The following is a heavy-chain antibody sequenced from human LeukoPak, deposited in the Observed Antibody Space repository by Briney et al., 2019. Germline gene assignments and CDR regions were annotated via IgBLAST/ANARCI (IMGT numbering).Heavy chain of an antibody. CDR2: ISGSGSDI. Sequence: GGSLRLSCAASGFILSDRYMAWIRQAPGKGLEWLSYISGSGSDINYADSVKGRFTISRDNAKDSLYLQMDSLRAEDTAVYYCASGYSYGSKYWGQGTLVTVS. V-gene: IGHV3-11*01. D-gene: IGHD5-18*01. J-gene: IGHJ4*02. CDR3: ASGYSYGSKY. CDR1: GFILSDRY.